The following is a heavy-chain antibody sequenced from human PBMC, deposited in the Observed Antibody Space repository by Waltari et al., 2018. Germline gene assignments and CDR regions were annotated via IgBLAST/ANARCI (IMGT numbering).Heavy chain of an antibody. J-gene: IGHJ6*03. D-gene: IGHD3-3*01. CDR1: GGSLSGYH. Sequence: QVQLQQWGAGLLKPSETLSLTCDVSGGSLSGYHWTWIRQPPGKGLEWIGEINDSGRTTYNPSLESRVTVSIDTANNQFSLRVRSVTAEDTAVYYCARVFGYYYYYMDVWGKGTTVTISS. CDR2: INDSGRT. V-gene: IGHV4-34*02. CDR3: ARVFGYYYYYMDV.